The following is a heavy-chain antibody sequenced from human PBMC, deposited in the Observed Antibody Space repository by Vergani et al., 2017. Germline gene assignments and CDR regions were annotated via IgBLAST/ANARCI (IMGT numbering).Heavy chain of an antibody. Sequence: QVQLQQWGAGLLKPSETLSLTCAVYGGSFSGYYWNWIRQTPGKGLEWIGYIYLGGTTTYNPSLESPVSLSADTSKNQFSLQLTSVTAADTAVYYCARGPSVVQGHYIYYYSYFMDVWGKGTTVTVSS. CDR1: GGSFSGYY. CDR3: ARGPSVVQGHYIYYYSYFMDV. V-gene: IGHV4-34*11. CDR2: IYLGGTT. D-gene: IGHD2-15*01. J-gene: IGHJ6*03.